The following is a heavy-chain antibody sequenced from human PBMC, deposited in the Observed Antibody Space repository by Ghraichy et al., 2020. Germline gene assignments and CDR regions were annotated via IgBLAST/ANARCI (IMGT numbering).Heavy chain of an antibody. CDR3: AADPAGHGHGLRFLEWLLHRSPNFDY. CDR1: GFTFTSSA. V-gene: IGHV1-58*01. J-gene: IGHJ4*02. Sequence: SVKVSCKASGFTFTSSAVQWVRQARGQRLEWIGWIVVGSGNTNYAQKFQERVTITRDMSTSTAYMELSSLRSEDTAVYYCAADPAGHGHGLRFLEWLLHRSPNFDYWGQGTLVTVSS. CDR2: IVVGSGNT. D-gene: IGHD3-3*01.